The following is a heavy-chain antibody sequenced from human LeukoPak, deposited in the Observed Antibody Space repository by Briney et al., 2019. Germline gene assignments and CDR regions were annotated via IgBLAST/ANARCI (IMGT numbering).Heavy chain of an antibody. J-gene: IGHJ4*02. D-gene: IGHD1-26*01. CDR2: IIPIFGTA. V-gene: IGHV1-69*05. CDR3: ATMTDPLGELQPGSDY. Sequence: GSSVKVSCKASGGTSSSYAISWVRQAPGQGLEWMGGIIPIFGTANYAQKFQGRVTITTDESTSTAYMELSSLRSEDTAVYYCATMTDPLGELQPGSDYWGQGTLVTVSS. CDR1: GGTSSSYA.